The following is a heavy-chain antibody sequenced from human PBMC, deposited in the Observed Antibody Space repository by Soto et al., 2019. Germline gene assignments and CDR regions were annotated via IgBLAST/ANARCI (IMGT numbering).Heavy chain of an antibody. CDR1: GDSVSSDIVA. D-gene: IGHD6-19*01. Sequence: PSQTLSLTCAISGDSVSSDIVAWDWIRQSPSRGLEWLGRTYYRSRWYSDYAVSVKSRITINPDTPKNQFSLHLNSVTPDDTAVYYCARVEGSIHGWYYFDYWGQGTLVTVSS. J-gene: IGHJ4*02. V-gene: IGHV6-1*01. CDR3: ARVEGSIHGWYYFDY. CDR2: TYYRSRWYS.